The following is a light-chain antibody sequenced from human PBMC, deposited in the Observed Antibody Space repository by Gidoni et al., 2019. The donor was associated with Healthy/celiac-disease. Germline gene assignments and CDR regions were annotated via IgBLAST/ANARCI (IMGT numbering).Light chain of an antibody. J-gene: IGKJ1*01. CDR3: QQYNSYSWT. V-gene: IGKV1-5*03. Sequence: IQMSQSPSTLSASVGDRVTITCRASHSISSWLAWYQQKPGKAPKLLIYKASSLESGVPSRFSGSGSGTEFTLTISSLQPDYFATYYCQQYNSYSWTFGQGTKVEIK. CDR2: KAS. CDR1: HSISSW.